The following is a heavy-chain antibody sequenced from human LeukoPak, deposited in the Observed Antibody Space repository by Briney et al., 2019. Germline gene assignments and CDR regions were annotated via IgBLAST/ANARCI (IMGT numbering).Heavy chain of an antibody. D-gene: IGHD3-10*01. Sequence: SQTLSLTCTVSGVSISSGSYYWSWIRQPAGKGLEWIGRIHTNGNTNYNPSLKSRVTISIDTSKNQISLILSSVTAADTAVYFCARGQSGVRGANVPNLMGFDPWGQGTLVIVSS. CDR1: GVSISSGSYY. V-gene: IGHV4-61*02. CDR2: IHTNGNT. CDR3: ARGQSGVRGANVPNLMGFDP. J-gene: IGHJ5*02.